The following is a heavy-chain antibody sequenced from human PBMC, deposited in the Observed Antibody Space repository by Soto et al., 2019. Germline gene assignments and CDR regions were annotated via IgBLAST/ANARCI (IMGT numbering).Heavy chain of an antibody. D-gene: IGHD2-15*01. V-gene: IGHV6-1*01. J-gene: IGHJ4*02. CDR3: AREAITTVAATGFDY. CDR2: TYYRSKWYS. Sequence: SQTLSLTCALSGDSVSSNSAAWNWIRQSPSRGLEWLGRTYYRSKWYSDYPVSVKSRITINPDTTKNQFSLQLNSVTPEDTAIYYCAREAITTVAATGFDYWGQGTLVTVSS. CDR1: GDSVSSNSAA.